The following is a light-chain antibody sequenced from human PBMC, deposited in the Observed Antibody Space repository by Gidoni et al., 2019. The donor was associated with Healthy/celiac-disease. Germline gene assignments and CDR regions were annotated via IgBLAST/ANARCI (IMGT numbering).Light chain of an antibody. V-gene: IGKV1D-13*01. CDR3: QQFNKYPPGVT. CDR1: QGISSA. Sequence: AIQLTQSPSSLSASVGDRVTITCRASQGISSALAWYQQKPGKAPKLLIYDASSLASGVPSMFSGSGSGTDFTLTISSLQTEDFATYYCQQFNKYPPGVTFGGGTKVEIK. J-gene: IGKJ4*01. CDR2: DAS.